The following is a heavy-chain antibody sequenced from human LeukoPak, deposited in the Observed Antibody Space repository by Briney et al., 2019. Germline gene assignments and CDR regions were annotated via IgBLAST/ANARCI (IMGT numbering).Heavy chain of an antibody. D-gene: IGHD2-15*01. CDR3: ARADIIVVAGATPVGSGFEY. J-gene: IGHJ4*02. V-gene: IGHV1-2*02. CDR2: INPNSGGT. Sequence: ASVKVSCKASGYTFTGYYMHWVRQAPGQGLEWMGWINPNSGGTNYAQKFQGRVTMTRDTSTSTAYMELQSLTSDDTAVYYCARADIIVVAGATPVGSGFEYWGQGALITVS. CDR1: GYTFTGYY.